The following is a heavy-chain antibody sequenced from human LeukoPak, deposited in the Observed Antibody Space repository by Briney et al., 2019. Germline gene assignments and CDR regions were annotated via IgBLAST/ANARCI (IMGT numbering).Heavy chain of an antibody. J-gene: IGHJ6*02. CDR2: INPYSGGT. CDR3: ARPMVRGVIFDGMDV. CDR1: GYTFTDYY. V-gene: IGHV1-2*02. D-gene: IGHD3-10*01. Sequence: GASVKVCCKASGYTFTDYYMLWVRQAPGQRLEWMGWINPYSGGTDYAQKFQGRVTMTRDTSISTAYMEVSRLRPDDTAVYYCARPMVRGVIFDGMDVWGQGTTVTVSS.